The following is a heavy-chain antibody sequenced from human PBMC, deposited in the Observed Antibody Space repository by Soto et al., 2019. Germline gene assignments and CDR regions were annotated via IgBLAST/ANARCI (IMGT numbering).Heavy chain of an antibody. J-gene: IGHJ5*02. CDR2: ISYDGSNK. CDR3: ARDSDSSGYSACDP. CDR1: GFTFSSYA. D-gene: IGHD3-22*01. V-gene: IGHV3-30-3*01. Sequence: QVQLVESGGGVVQPGGSLRLSCAASGFTFSSYAMHWVRQAPGKGLEWVAVISYDGSNKYYADSVKGRFTISRDNSKNTLYLQMNSLRAEDTAVYYCARDSDSSGYSACDPWGQGTLVTVSS.